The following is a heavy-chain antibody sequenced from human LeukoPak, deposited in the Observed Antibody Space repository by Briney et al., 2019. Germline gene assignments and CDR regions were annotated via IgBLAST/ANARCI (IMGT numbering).Heavy chain of an antibody. Sequence: SETLSLTCAVYGGSFSGYYWSWIRQPPRKGLEWIGEINHSGSTNYNPSLKSRVTISVDTSKNQFSLKLSSVTAADTAVYYCARGKYSSGWYAYWGQGTLVTVSS. D-gene: IGHD6-19*01. CDR2: INHSGST. CDR3: ARGKYSSGWYAY. J-gene: IGHJ4*02. CDR1: GGSFSGYY. V-gene: IGHV4-34*01.